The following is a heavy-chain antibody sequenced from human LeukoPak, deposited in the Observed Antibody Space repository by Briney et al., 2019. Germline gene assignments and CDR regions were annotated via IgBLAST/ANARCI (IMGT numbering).Heavy chain of an antibody. Sequence: PSETLSLTCTVSGGSIRSRGYYWGWLRPPPGRGLEWIANIYDSGSTDYNPSLRSRVTISVDISKNQFSLKVTSVIAADTAVYYCARGRAGDSSGWYSRTGFDYWGQGTLVTVSS. J-gene: IGHJ4*02. CDR1: GGSIRSRGYY. V-gene: IGHV4-39*01. D-gene: IGHD6-19*01. CDR3: ARGRAGDSSGWYSRTGFDY. CDR2: IYDSGST.